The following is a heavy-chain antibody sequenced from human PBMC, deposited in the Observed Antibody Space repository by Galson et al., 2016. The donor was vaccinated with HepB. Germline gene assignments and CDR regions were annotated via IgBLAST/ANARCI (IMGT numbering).Heavy chain of an antibody. CDR1: GFTSRSYA. Sequence: SLRLSCAASGFTSRSYAMSWVRQAPGKGLEWVFSISGSGGSSYSPDSVKGRFTMSRDNSKNTLYLQMNSLRVEDTAVYYCAKTYFFDSSGPYPGYGAFDIWGQGTLVAVSS. CDR3: AKTYFFDSSGPYPGYGAFDI. CDR2: ISGSGGSS. J-gene: IGHJ3*02. D-gene: IGHD3-22*01. V-gene: IGHV3-23*01.